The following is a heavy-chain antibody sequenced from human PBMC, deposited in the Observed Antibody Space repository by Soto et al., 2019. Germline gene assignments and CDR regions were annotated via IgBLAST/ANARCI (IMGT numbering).Heavy chain of an antibody. CDR1: GFSFSSYS. CDR3: ARGYSSGLRTDAFDI. J-gene: IGHJ3*02. CDR2: ISSSSSYI. Sequence: EVQLVESGGGLVKPGGSLRLSCAASGFSFSSYSMNWVRQAPGKGLEWVSSISSSSSYIYYADSVKGRFIISRDNAKNSLYLQMNSLRAEDTAVYYCARGYSSGLRTDAFDIWGQGTMVTVSS. D-gene: IGHD6-19*01. V-gene: IGHV3-21*01.